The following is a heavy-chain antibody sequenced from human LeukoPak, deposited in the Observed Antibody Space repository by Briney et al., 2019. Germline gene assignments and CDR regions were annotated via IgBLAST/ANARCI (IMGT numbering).Heavy chain of an antibody. CDR3: ARNNWRIDYGIDV. CDR1: GGSISSSNW. D-gene: IGHD3-3*01. Sequence: SETLSLTCAVSGGSISSSNWGSWVRQPPGKGLEWIGEIYHSGSTNYNPSLKSRVTISVDKSKNQFSLKLSSVTAADTAVYYCARNNWRIDYGIDVWGQGTTVIVSS. CDR2: IYHSGST. V-gene: IGHV4-4*02. J-gene: IGHJ6*02.